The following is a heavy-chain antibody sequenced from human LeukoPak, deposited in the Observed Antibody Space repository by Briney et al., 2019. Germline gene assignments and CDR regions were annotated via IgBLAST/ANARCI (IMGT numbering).Heavy chain of an antibody. D-gene: IGHD6-13*01. CDR3: ARESLDEQLFDY. CDR1: GFTFSSYS. Sequence: GGSLRLSCAASGFTFSSYSMYWVRQAAGKGLGWVSSISSSSRYIYYADSVKGRFTISRDNAKNSLYLQMNSLRAEDTAVYYCARESLDEQLFDYWGQGTLVTVSS. CDR2: ISSSSRYI. J-gene: IGHJ4*02. V-gene: IGHV3-21*01.